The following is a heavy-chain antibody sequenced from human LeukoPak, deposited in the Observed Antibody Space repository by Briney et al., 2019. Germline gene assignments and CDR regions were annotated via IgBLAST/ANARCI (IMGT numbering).Heavy chain of an antibody. J-gene: IGHJ6*02. Sequence: GGSLRLSCAASGFTFSSYGMHWVRQAPGKGLEWVAVIWYDGSNKYYADSVKGRFTISRDNSKNTLYLQMNSLRAEDTAVYYCARDRRGYCSGGSCPLDYYYYGMDVWGQGTTVTVSS. D-gene: IGHD2-15*01. CDR2: IWYDGSNK. CDR3: ARDRRGYCSGGSCPLDYYYYGMDV. V-gene: IGHV3-33*01. CDR1: GFTFSSYG.